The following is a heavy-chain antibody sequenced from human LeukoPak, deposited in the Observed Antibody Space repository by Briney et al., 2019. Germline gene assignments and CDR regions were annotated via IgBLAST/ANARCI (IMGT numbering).Heavy chain of an antibody. J-gene: IGHJ4*02. Sequence: GGSLRLSCAASGFTFSSYAMHWVRQAPGKGLEWVAVISYDGSTKYNADSVKGRFTISRDNSKNTLYLQMNSLRAEDTAEYYCARSTVGTSCCTAVDYWGQGTLVTVSS. CDR3: ARSTVGTSCCTAVDY. D-gene: IGHD1-26*01. V-gene: IGHV3-30*07. CDR1: GFTFSSYA. CDR2: ISYDGSTK.